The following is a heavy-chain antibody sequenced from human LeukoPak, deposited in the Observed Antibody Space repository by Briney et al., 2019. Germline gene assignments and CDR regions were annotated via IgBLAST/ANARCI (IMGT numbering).Heavy chain of an antibody. CDR1: GYTFTGYY. CDR3: ARVPLWFGELSFDY. V-gene: IGHV1-2*02. J-gene: IGHJ4*02. CDR2: INPNSGGT. D-gene: IGHD3-10*01. Sequence: ASVKVSCKASGYTFTGYYMHWVRQAPGQGLEWMGWINPNSGGTNYAQKFQGRVTMTRDTSISTAYMELSRLRSDDTAVYYCARVPLWFGELSFDYRGQGTLVTVSS.